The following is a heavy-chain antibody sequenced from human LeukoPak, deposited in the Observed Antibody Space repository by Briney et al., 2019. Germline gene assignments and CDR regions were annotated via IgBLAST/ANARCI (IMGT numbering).Heavy chain of an antibody. Sequence: GASVKVSCKASGHPFTSYGISWVRQAPGQGLEWMGWISAYNGNTNYAQRLQGRVTMTTDTSTSTAYMELRGLRSDDTAVYYCARYLGGYCSGGSCYSDWFDPWGQGTLVTVSS. CDR2: ISAYNGNT. J-gene: IGHJ5*02. CDR1: GHPFTSYG. D-gene: IGHD2-15*01. V-gene: IGHV1-18*01. CDR3: ARYLGGYCSGGSCYSDWFDP.